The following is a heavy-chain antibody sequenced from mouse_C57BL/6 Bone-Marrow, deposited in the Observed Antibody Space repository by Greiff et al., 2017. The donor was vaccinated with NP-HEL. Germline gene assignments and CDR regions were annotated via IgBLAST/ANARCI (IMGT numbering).Heavy chain of an antibody. V-gene: IGHV5-6*01. CDR3: ARHEGLTGGFAY. CDR2: ISSGGSYT. D-gene: IGHD3-3*01. Sequence: EVQLQESGGDLVKPGGSLKLSCAASGFTFSSYGMSWVRQTPDKRLEWVATISSGGSYTYYPDSVKGRFTISRDNAKNTLYLQMSSLKSEDTAMYYCARHEGLTGGFAYWGQGTLVTVSA. CDR1: GFTFSSYG. J-gene: IGHJ3*01.